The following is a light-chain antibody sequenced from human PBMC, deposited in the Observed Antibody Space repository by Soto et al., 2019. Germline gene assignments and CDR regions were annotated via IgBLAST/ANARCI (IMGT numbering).Light chain of an antibody. Sequence: RQSQATLTLSQGKRATLSCRASQSVSSYLAWYQQKPGQAPRLLIYDASNRATGIPARFSGSGSGTDFTLTISCLEPEDFAVYYCQQRSNWPPITFGQGTRLEIK. V-gene: IGKV3-11*01. CDR2: DAS. J-gene: IGKJ5*01. CDR3: QQRSNWPPIT. CDR1: QSVSSY.